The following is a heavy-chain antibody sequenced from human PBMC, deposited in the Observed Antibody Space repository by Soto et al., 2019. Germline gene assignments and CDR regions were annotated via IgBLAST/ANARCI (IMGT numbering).Heavy chain of an antibody. J-gene: IGHJ4*02. Sequence: GGSLRLSCAASGFTFSSYAMHWVRQAPGKGLEWVAVISYDGSNKYYADSVKGRFTISRDNSKNTLYLQMNSLRAEDTAVYYCARDTQYCSGGSCYYGTLDYWGQGTLVTVSS. CDR2: ISYDGSNK. D-gene: IGHD2-15*01. CDR3: ARDTQYCSGGSCYYGTLDY. V-gene: IGHV3-30-3*01. CDR1: GFTFSSYA.